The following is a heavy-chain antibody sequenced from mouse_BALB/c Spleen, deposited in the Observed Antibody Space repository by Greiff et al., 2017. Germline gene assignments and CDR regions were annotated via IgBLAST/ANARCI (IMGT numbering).Heavy chain of an antibody. CDR3: ARGGGTGFAY. D-gene: IGHD3-3*01. J-gene: IGHJ3*01. CDR2: ISDGGSYT. Sequence: EVQVVESGGGLVKPGGSLKLSCAASGFTFSDYYMYWVRQTPEKRLEWVATISDGGSYTYYPDSVKGRFTISRDNAKNNLYLQMSSLKSEDTAMYYCARGGGTGFAYWGQGTLVTVSA. V-gene: IGHV5-4*02. CDR1: GFTFSDYY.